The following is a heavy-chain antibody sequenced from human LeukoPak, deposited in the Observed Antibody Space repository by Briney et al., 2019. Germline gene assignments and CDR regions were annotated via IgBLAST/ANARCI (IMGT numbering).Heavy chain of an antibody. CDR2: IYYSGST. CDR3: ARRAGYSSSSAQSPFDY. J-gene: IGHJ4*02. V-gene: IGHV4-39*01. Sequence: PSGTLSLTCTVSGGSISSSSYYWGWIRQPPGKGLEWIGSIYYSGSTYYNPSLKSRVTISVDTSKNQFSLKLSSVTAADTAVYYCARRAGYSSSSAQSPFDYWGQGTLVTVSS. CDR1: GGSISSSSYY. D-gene: IGHD6-13*01.